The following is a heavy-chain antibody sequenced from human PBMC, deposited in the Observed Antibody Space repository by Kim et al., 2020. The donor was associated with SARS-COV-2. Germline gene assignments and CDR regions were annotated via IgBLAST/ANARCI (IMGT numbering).Heavy chain of an antibody. J-gene: IGHJ4*02. V-gene: IGHV3-11*05. Sequence: ADSVKRRFTVSRDNAKNSLFLQMNSLRAEDTAVYYCARAGFGVVIIHFDSWGQGTLVTVSP. CDR3: ARAGFGVVIIHFDS. D-gene: IGHD3-3*01.